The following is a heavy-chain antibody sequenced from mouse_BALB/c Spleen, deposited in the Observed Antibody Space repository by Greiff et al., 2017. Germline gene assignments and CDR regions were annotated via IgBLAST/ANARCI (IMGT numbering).Heavy chain of an antibody. CDR2: ISYSGST. Sequence: DVKLQESGPSLVKPSQTLSLTCSVTGDSITSGYWNWIRKFPGNKLEYMGYISYSGSTYYNPSLKSRISITRDTSKNQYYLQLNSVTTEDTATYYCAREAYYRYDGYYYAMDYWGQGTSVTVSS. D-gene: IGHD2-14*01. V-gene: IGHV3-8*02. CDR3: AREAYYRYDGYYYAMDY. J-gene: IGHJ4*01. CDR1: GDSITSGY.